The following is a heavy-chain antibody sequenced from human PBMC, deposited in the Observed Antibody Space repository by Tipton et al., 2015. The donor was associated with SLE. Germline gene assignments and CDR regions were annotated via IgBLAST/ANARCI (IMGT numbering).Heavy chain of an antibody. CDR3: ARPGEAYSWDAFDI. Sequence: GLVKPSETLSLTCTVSGGSISSYYWSWIRQPPGKGLEWIGESHQSGTTNYHPSFKSRVTISVDTSKNQFPLRLSSVTAADTAVYYCARPGEAYSWDAFDIWGQGTMVTVSS. J-gene: IGHJ3*02. CDR1: GGSISSYY. D-gene: IGHD2-21*01. CDR2: SHQSGTT. V-gene: IGHV4-34*01.